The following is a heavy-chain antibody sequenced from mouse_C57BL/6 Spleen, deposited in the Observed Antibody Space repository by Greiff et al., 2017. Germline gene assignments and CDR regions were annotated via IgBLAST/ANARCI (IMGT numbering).Heavy chain of an antibody. CDR3: ARGDGYSFYYYAMDY. V-gene: IGHV5-17*01. J-gene: IGHJ4*01. CDR2: ISSGSSTI. Sequence: EVQVVESGGGLVKPGGSLKLSYAASGFTFSDYGMHWVRQAPEKGLEWVAYISSGSSTIYYADTVKGRFTISRDNAKNTLFLQMTSLRSEDTAMYYCARGDGYSFYYYAMDYWGQGTSVTVSS. CDR1: GFTFSDYG. D-gene: IGHD2-3*01.